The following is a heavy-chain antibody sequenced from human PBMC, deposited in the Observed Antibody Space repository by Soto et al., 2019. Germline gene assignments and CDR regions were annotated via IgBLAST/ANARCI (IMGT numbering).Heavy chain of an antibody. CDR1: GGSFSGYY. D-gene: IGHD2-2*01. V-gene: IGHV4-34*01. Sequence: PSETLSLTCAVYGGSFSGYYWSWIRQPPGKGLEWIGEINHSGSTNYNPSLKSRVTISVDTSKNQFSLKLSSVTAADTAVYYCARLPCYCLCLYDFDYWGQGTLVTVSS. CDR3: ARLPCYCLCLYDFDY. J-gene: IGHJ4*02. CDR2: INHSGST.